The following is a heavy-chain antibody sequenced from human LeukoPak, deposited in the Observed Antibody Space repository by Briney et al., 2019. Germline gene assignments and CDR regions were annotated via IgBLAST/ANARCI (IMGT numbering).Heavy chain of an antibody. CDR1: GFTFDDYA. J-gene: IGHJ4*02. CDR2: INWNSDSI. Sequence: SLRLSCAVSGFTFDDYAMHWVRQVPGKGLEWVSGINWNSDSIGYAVRGRFTISRDNAKSSLYLQMNSLRVEDTALYYCVTNGGGDSGYGNFDYWGQGTLVTVSP. CDR3: VTNGGGDSGYGNFDY. D-gene: IGHD5-12*01. V-gene: IGHV3-9*01.